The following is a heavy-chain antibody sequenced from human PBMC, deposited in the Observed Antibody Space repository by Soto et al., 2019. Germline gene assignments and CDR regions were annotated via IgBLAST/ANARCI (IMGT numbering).Heavy chain of an antibody. CDR3: VRSGRRSGIDY. J-gene: IGHJ4*02. CDR2: VNPNSNET. D-gene: IGHD5-12*01. Sequence: QVQLVQSGAEVKKPGASVKVSCEASGYTFSSYHISWVRQASGQGLEWMGWVNPNSNETDYAQMFQGRVTMTGNTSIRTAYMELSSLRSDGTAVYYCVRSGRRSGIDYWGQGTLVTVSS. V-gene: IGHV1-8*01. CDR1: GYTFSSYH.